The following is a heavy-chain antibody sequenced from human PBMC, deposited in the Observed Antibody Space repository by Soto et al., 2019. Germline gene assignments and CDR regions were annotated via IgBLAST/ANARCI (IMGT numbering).Heavy chain of an antibody. CDR1: GFSLSTSGVG. CDR2: IYWDDDK. V-gene: IGHV2-5*02. D-gene: IGHD6-13*01. Sequence: QITLKESGPTLVKPTQTLTLTCTFSGFSLSTSGVGVGWIRQPPGKALEWLALIYWDDDKRYSPSLKSRLTITKDTSKNQVVLTMTNMDPVDTATYYCAHRPIAAAGPRGWFDPWGQGTLVTVSS. J-gene: IGHJ5*02. CDR3: AHRPIAAAGPRGWFDP.